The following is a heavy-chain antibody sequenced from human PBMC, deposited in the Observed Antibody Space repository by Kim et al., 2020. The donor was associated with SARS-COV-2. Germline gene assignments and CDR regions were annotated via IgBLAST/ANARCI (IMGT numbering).Heavy chain of an antibody. Sequence: GGSLRLSCAASGFTFSSYWMSWVRQAPGKGLEWVANIKQDGSEKYYVDSVKGRFTISRDNAKNSLYLQMNSLRAEDTAVYYCARDAGPWFGELPNYFDYWGQGTLVTVSS. J-gene: IGHJ4*02. V-gene: IGHV3-7*01. D-gene: IGHD3-10*01. CDR2: IKQDGSEK. CDR1: GFTFSSYW. CDR3: ARDAGPWFGELPNYFDY.